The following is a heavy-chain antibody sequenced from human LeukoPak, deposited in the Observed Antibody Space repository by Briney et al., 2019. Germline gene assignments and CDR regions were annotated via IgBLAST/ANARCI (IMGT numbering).Heavy chain of an antibody. Sequence: GGSLRLSCAASGFTFDGYAMHWVRQAPGKGLEWVSGISWNSGSIGYADSVKGRFTISRDNAKNSLYLQMNSLRAEDTAVYYCAKDGEGRNPYFDYWGQGTLVTVSS. CDR2: ISWNSGSI. V-gene: IGHV3-9*01. J-gene: IGHJ4*02. CDR3: AKDGEGRNPYFDY. CDR1: GFTFDGYA. D-gene: IGHD2-15*01.